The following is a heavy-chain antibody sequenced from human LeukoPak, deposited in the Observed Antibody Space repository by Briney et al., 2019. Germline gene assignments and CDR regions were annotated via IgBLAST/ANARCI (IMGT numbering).Heavy chain of an antibody. CDR2: IIPIFGTA. D-gene: IGHD2-15*01. CDR1: GGTFSSYA. Sequence: GASVKVSCKASGGTFSSYAISWVRQAPGQGLEWMGGIIPIFGTANYAQKFQGRVTITADKSTSTAYMELSSLRSEDTAVYYCARKYCSGGSCYRRGGWFDPWGQGTLVTVSS. J-gene: IGHJ5*02. V-gene: IGHV1-69*06. CDR3: ARKYCSGGSCYRRGGWFDP.